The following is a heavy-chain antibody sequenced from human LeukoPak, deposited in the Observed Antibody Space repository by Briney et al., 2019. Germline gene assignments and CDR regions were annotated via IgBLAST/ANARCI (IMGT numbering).Heavy chain of an antibody. CDR1: GGSVSSTNW. CDR2: VHLDGRT. CDR3: AREGGFYRPLDY. J-gene: IGHJ4*02. V-gene: IGHV4-4*02. D-gene: IGHD6-25*01. Sequence: SETLSLTCGVSGGSVSSTNWWTWIRPPPGKGLEWIGEVHLDGRTNFNPSLKSRLTMSVDLSENHVSLKLTSVTAADTAVYYCAREGGFYRPLDYSGQGTLVTVSS.